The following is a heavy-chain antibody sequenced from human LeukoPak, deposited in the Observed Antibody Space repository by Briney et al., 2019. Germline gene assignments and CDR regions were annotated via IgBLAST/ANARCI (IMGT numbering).Heavy chain of an antibody. CDR2: IKRETDGGTI. D-gene: IGHD3-22*01. V-gene: IGHV3-15*01. CDR1: GFTLNNAW. J-gene: IGHJ1*01. Sequence: GRSLSLSCAASGFTLNNAWMSWVRQAPGKGLEWLGRIKRETDGGTIDYAAPVKGRFTISRDDSRNTLYLQMDSLKIEDTAVYYCTTDRYYDNSELQFQHWGQGTLVTVSS. CDR3: TTDRYYDNSELQFQH.